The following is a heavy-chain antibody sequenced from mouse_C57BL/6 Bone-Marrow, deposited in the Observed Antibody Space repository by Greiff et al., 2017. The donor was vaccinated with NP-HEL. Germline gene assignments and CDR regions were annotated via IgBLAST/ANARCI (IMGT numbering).Heavy chain of an antibody. J-gene: IGHJ1*03. CDR2: IRNKANGDTT. CDR3: ARYMSYSNFYWYFDV. CDR1: GFTFTDYY. V-gene: IGHV7-3*01. D-gene: IGHD2-5*01. Sequence: EVQRVESGGGLVQPGGSLSLSCAASGFTFTDYYMSWVRQPPGKALEWLGFIRNKANGDTTEYSASVKGRFTISRDNPQSILYLQMNALRAEDSATYYCARYMSYSNFYWYFDVWGTGTTVTVSS.